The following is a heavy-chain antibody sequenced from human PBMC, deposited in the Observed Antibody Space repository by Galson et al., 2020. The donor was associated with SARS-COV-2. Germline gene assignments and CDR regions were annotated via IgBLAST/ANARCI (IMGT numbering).Heavy chain of an antibody. J-gene: IGHJ6*03. V-gene: IGHV5-10-1*01. CDR1: GYSFTSYW. CDR3: ARHRYCSSTSCYAGIYYYYMDV. Sequence: HGESLKISCKGSGYSFTSYWISWVRQMPGKGLEWMGRIDPSDSYTNYSPSFQGHVTISADKSISTAYLQWSSLKASDTAMYYCARHRYCSSTSCYAGIYYYYMDVWGKGTTVTVSS. CDR2: IDPSDSYT. D-gene: IGHD2-2*01.